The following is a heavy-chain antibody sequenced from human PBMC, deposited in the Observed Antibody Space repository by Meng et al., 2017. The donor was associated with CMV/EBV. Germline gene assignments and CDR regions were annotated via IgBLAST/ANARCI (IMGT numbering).Heavy chain of an antibody. J-gene: IGHJ5*02. CDR3: ARDRGCSGGSCPSGWFDP. CDR2: IYYSGST. D-gene: IGHD2-15*01. V-gene: IGHV4-31*02. CDR1: ISSVGYY. Sequence: ISSVGYYWRWIRQHPGKGLEWIGYIYYSGSTYYNPSLQSRVTISVDTSKNQFSLKLSSVTAADTAVYYCARDRGCSGGSCPSGWFDPWGQGTLVTVSS.